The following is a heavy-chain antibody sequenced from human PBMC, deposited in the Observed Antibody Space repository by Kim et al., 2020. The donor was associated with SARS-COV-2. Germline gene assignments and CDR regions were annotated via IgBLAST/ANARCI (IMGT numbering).Heavy chain of an antibody. CDR2: IDYSGSD. CDR3: ARGDEKWELLHYFDY. Sequence: SETLSLTCTVSGGSISSYYWSWIRQPPGKGLEWIWYIDYSGSDNYNPSLKSRVTILVETYKNQLSLKLSSVTSADTAVYYCARGDEKWELLHYFDYWGQGTLVTVSS. CDR1: GGSISSYY. V-gene: IGHV4-59*01. J-gene: IGHJ4*02. D-gene: IGHD1-26*01.